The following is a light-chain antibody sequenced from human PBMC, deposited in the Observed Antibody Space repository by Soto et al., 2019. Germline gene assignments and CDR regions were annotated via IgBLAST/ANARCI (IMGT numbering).Light chain of an antibody. V-gene: IGKV1-39*01. CDR3: QQSYSTPRT. J-gene: IGKJ1*01. Sequence: IQMPPSPSSLSASVGDRVTITCRASQSISSYLNWYQQKPGRAPELLIYAASSLQSGVPSRFSGSGSGTDFTLTISSLQPEDFATYYCQQSYSTPRTFGQGTKVDIK. CDR1: QSISSY. CDR2: AAS.